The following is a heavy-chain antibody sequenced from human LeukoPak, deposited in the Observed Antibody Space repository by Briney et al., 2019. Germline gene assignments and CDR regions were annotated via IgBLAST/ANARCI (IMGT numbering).Heavy chain of an antibody. J-gene: IGHJ5*02. Sequence: ASVKVSCKVSGYTLTELSMHWVRQAPGKGPEWMGSFDPEDGETIYAQKFQGRVTMTEDTSTDTAYMELSSLRSEDTAVYYCATAAGAPQPITMVRGLSVAGNWFDPWGQGTLVTVSS. CDR3: ATAAGAPQPITMVRGLSVAGNWFDP. D-gene: IGHD3-10*01. V-gene: IGHV1-24*01. CDR1: GYTLTELS. CDR2: FDPEDGET.